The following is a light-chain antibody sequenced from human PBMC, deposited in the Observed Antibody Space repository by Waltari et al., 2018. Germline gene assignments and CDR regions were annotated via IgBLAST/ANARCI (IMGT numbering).Light chain of an antibody. CDR2: KDT. V-gene: IGLV3-25*03. CDR1: ALPKQY. Sequence: SYELTQPPSVSVSPGQTATITCSGDALPKQYAFWYQQTPGQPPALVTYKDTERPSGIPDRFSGSTSGTTVTLTISGVQAEDEADYYCQSADSTSTHVVFGGGTKLTVL. CDR3: QSADSTSTHVV. J-gene: IGLJ2*01.